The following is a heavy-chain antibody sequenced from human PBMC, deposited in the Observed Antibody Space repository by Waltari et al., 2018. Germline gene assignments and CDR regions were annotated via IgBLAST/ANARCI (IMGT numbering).Heavy chain of an antibody. D-gene: IGHD6-13*01. Sequence: QVQLQESGPGLVKPSQTLSLTCTVSGGSISSGSYYWSWIRQPAGKGLEWIGYIYTSGSTHYNPSLKSRVTISVDTSKNQFSLKLSSVTAADTAVYYCARDTRMGAAAFGLDYWGQGTLVTVSS. CDR1: GGSISSGSYY. J-gene: IGHJ4*02. CDR3: ARDTRMGAAAFGLDY. V-gene: IGHV4-61*09. CDR2: IYTSGST.